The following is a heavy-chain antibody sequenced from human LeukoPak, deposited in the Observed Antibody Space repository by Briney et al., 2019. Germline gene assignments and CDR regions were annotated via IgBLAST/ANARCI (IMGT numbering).Heavy chain of an antibody. CDR1: GYSFTSYW. CDR2: ICPGDSDT. J-gene: IGHJ4*02. V-gene: IGHV5-51*01. CDR3: ARLYDSSGYLGDY. D-gene: IGHD3-22*01. Sequence: GESLKISCKGSGYSFTSYWIGWVRQMPGKGLEWMGIICPGDSDTRYSPSFQGQVTISADKSINTAYLQWSSLKASDTAMYYCARLYDSSGYLGDYWGQGTLVTVSS.